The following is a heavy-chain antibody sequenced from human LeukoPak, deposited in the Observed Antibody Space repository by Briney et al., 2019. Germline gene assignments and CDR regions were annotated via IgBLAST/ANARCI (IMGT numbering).Heavy chain of an antibody. CDR1: GYTFTNYW. CDR2: IYPGDSDS. V-gene: IGHV5-51*01. CDR3: ARAGYSNRWDGVDY. J-gene: IGHJ4*02. D-gene: IGHD2/OR15-2a*01. Sequence: GESLKISCKGSGYTFTNYWIGWVRQMPGKGLEFMGIIYPGDSDSRYSPSFQGQVTISVDKSINTAYLQWSSLKASDSAMYYCARAGYSNRWDGVDYWGQGTLVTVSS.